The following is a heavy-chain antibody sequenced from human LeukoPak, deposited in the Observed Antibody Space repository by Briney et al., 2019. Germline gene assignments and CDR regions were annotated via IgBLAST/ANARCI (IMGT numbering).Heavy chain of an antibody. Sequence: PGGSLRLSCAASGFTFSSYVMTWVRQAPGKGLEWVSSISGSGGSTYYADSVKGRFTISRDNSKNTLYLQMNSLRAEDTAVYYCDLISDVWRPGGQGTLVTVSS. V-gene: IGHV3-23*01. J-gene: IGHJ4*02. CDR2: ISGSGGST. CDR3: DLISDVWRP. CDR1: GFTFSSYV. D-gene: IGHD2-21*01.